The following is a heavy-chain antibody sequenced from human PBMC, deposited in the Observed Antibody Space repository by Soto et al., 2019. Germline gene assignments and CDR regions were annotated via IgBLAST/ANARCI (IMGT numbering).Heavy chain of an antibody. CDR2: IRDSADST. J-gene: IGHJ4*02. CDR3: ARRHHWNYVLDY. Sequence: EVQLLESGGGLVQPGGSLRLSCAASGFTFSNFAMSWVRQAPGKGLDWVAAIRDSADSTYYADSVQGRFSISRDNSDNTLYLQMHSLRVVDPAVYYCARRHHWNYVLDYWGKGTRVNVSS. V-gene: IGHV3-23*01. CDR1: GFTFSNFA. D-gene: IGHD1-7*01.